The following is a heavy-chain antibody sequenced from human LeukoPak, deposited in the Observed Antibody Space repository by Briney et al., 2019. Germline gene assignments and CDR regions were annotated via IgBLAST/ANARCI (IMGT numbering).Heavy chain of an antibody. Sequence: GGSLRLSCAASGFTFSSYAMSWVRQAPGKGLEWVSSISGSGGSTYYADSVKGRFTISRDNSKNTLYLQMNSLRAEDTAVYYCAKIAPGYSYGVGPFDYWGQGTLVTVSS. V-gene: IGHV3-23*01. CDR3: AKIAPGYSYGVGPFDY. CDR1: GFTFSSYA. J-gene: IGHJ4*02. CDR2: ISGSGGST. D-gene: IGHD5-18*01.